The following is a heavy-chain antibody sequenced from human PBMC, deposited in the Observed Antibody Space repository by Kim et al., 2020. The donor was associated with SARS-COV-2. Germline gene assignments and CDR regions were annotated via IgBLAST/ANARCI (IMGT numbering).Heavy chain of an antibody. V-gene: IGHV3-30-3*01. CDR2: ISYDGSNK. CDR3: ATAGGYYLPFDY. D-gene: IGHD3-22*01. CDR1: GFTFSNYA. J-gene: IGHJ4*02. Sequence: GRSLRLSCAASGFTFSNYAMHWVRQAPVKGLEWVSVISYDGSNKYYADSVKGRFTISRDNSKNTLYLQMSSLRAEDTAVYYCATAGGYYLPFDYWGQGTL.